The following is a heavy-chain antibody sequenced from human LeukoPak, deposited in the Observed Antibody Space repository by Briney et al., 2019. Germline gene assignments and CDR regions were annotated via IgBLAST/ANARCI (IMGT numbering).Heavy chain of an antibody. CDR2: IYYSGST. CDR3: AREGYGVSNWFDP. Sequence: PSETLSLTCTVSGGSISSGDYYWSWIHQPPGKGLEWIGYIYYSGSTYYNPSLKSRVTISVDTSKNQFSLKLSSVTAADTAVYYCAREGYGVSNWFDPWGQGTLVTVSS. CDR1: GGSISSGDYY. J-gene: IGHJ5*02. D-gene: IGHD4-17*01. V-gene: IGHV4-30-4*01.